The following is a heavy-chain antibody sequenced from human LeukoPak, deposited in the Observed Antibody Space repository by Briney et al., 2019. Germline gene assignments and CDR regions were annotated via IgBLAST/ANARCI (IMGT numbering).Heavy chain of an antibody. D-gene: IGHD6-13*01. J-gene: IGHJ3*02. V-gene: IGHV4-34*01. CDR3: ASSPPDGSSLLDAFDI. Sequence: SETLSLTCAVYGGSFSGYYWSWIRQPPGKGLEWIGEINHSGSTNYNPSLKSRVTISVDTSKNQFSLKLSSVTAADTAVYYCASSPPDGSSLLDAFDIWGQGTMVTVSS. CDR1: GGSFSGYY. CDR2: INHSGST.